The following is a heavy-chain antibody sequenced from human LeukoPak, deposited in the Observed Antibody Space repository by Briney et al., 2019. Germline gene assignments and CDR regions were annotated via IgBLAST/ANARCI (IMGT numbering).Heavy chain of an antibody. CDR2: INPSGGST. CDR1: GYTFTSYY. D-gene: IGHD3-16*01. CDR3: AREVGGIGFDY. V-gene: IGHV1-46*01. Sequence: ASVKVSCKASGYTFTSYYMHWVRQAPGQGLEWWGIINPSGGSTSYVQKFQGRVTMTRDMSTSTVYMELSSLRSEDTAVYYCAREVGGIGFDYWGQGTLVTVSS. J-gene: IGHJ4*02.